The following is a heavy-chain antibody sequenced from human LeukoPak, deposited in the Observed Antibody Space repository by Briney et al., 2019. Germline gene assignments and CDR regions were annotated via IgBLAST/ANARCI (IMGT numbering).Heavy chain of an antibody. CDR2: IDYSGST. V-gene: IGHV4-39*07. CDR3: ARNRCSGGSCYSSYFDY. CDR1: GGSISSSGYY. J-gene: IGHJ4*02. D-gene: IGHD2-15*01. Sequence: SETLSLTCTVSGGSISSSGYYWGWVRQPPGKGLEWIGSIDYSGSTFYNPSLKGRVTISADTSKKQYSLNVNSVTAADTAVYYCARNRCSGGSCYSSYFDYWGQGTLVTVSS.